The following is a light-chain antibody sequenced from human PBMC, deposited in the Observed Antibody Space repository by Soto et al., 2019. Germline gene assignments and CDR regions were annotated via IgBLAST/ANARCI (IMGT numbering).Light chain of an antibody. J-gene: IGKJ4*01. CDR3: QQYATAPLT. CDR1: QSVSKNY. Sequence: EIVLTQSPGTLSLSPGEGATLSCRASQSVSKNYLGWYKQKTGQAPRPLIYYLSNKATDVPDRFSGSGSETDFTLTISGLEPEDFALNYCQQYATAPLTFGGRTKLEIK. V-gene: IGKV3-20*01. CDR2: YLS.